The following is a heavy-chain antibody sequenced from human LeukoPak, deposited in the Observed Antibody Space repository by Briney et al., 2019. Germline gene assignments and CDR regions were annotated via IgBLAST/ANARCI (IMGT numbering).Heavy chain of an antibody. CDR1: GYTFTSYG. CDR3: ARARGLDFWSGYYNGRGPFLSYYYYYMDV. CDR2: ISAYNGNT. V-gene: IGHV1-18*01. Sequence: ASVKVSCKASGYTFTSYGISWVRQAPGQGLEWMGWISAYNGNTNYAQKLQGRVTITTDESTSTAYMELSSLRSEDTAVYYCARARGLDFWSGYYNGRGPFLSYYYYYMDVWGKGTTVTVSS. D-gene: IGHD3-3*01. J-gene: IGHJ6*03.